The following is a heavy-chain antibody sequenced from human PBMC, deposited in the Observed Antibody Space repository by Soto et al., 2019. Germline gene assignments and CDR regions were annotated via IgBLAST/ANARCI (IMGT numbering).Heavy chain of an antibody. CDR3: VRGGWMDV. CDR1: EFSFSNYE. Sequence: EVQLLESGGGLVQPGGSLRLACAASEFSFSNYEMTWARQAAGKGLEWVAIINPSSGTTHYADSVKGRFTISRDNATYTLYLLLRSLRVEDTAVYYCVRGGWMDVWGQGTTVTASS. CDR2: INPSSGTT. V-gene: IGHV3-23*01. J-gene: IGHJ6*02. D-gene: IGHD2-15*01.